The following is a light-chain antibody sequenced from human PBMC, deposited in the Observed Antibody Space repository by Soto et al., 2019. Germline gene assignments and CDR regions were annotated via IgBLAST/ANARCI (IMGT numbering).Light chain of an antibody. CDR2: GAS. V-gene: IGKV3-20*01. Sequence: EIVLTQSPGTLSLSPGERATLSCRTSQYVSDTYLAWYQHRPGQAPRLLIYGASRRATGIPDRFSGSGSGTDFTLTISRLEPEDFAVYYCQQYDRSPWTLGQGTKVEI. CDR3: QQYDRSPWT. CDR1: QYVSDTY. J-gene: IGKJ1*01.